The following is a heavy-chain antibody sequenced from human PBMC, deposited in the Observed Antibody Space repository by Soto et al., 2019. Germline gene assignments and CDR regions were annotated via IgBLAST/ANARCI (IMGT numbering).Heavy chain of an antibody. D-gene: IGHD2-15*01. Sequence: SVKVSCKASGGTFSSYTISWVRQAPGQGLEWMGRIIPIFGTANYAQKDQGRVNITADESTSTAYMELSSLRSEDTAVYYCARDDSFSNCSGGSCYYGYYYYYMDVWGKGTTVTVSS. J-gene: IGHJ6*03. V-gene: IGHV1-69*13. CDR2: IIPIFGTA. CDR1: GGTFSSYT. CDR3: ARDDSFSNCSGGSCYYGYYYYYMDV.